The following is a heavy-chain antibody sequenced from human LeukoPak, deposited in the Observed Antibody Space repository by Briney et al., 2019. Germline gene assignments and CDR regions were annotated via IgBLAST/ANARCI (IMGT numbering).Heavy chain of an antibody. J-gene: IGHJ4*02. CDR3: ATSKYSGSY. V-gene: IGHV3-23*01. D-gene: IGHD1-26*01. Sequence: GGSLRLSCAASGFTFSSYVMSWVRQAPGKGLEWVSAISGSGGRIYYGASVKGRFTISRDNSKNTLNLQMNSLRAEDTAVYYCATSKYSGSYRGQGTLVTVSS. CDR2: ISGSGGRI. CDR1: GFTFSSYV.